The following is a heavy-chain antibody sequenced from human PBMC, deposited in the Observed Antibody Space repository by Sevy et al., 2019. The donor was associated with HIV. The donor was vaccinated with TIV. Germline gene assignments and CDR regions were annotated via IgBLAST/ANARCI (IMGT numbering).Heavy chain of an antibody. D-gene: IGHD3-3*01. Sequence: GGSLRLSCAASGITFSSYAVTWVRQAPGKGLEWVSSISHTGDNIYYADSVRGRFTISRDNSKSTLYPHMSSLRAEDTAVYYCAGRKVGDFWSGSLRGPWAGGPLFDYWGQGTLVTVSS. J-gene: IGHJ4*02. V-gene: IGHV3-23*01. CDR1: GITFSSYA. CDR3: AGRKVGDFWSGSLRGPWAGGPLFDY. CDR2: ISHTGDNI.